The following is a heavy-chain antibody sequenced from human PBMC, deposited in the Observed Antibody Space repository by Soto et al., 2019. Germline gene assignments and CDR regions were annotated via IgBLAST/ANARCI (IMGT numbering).Heavy chain of an antibody. J-gene: IGHJ4*02. CDR3: ARDSSGFDHLFDY. Sequence: ASVKVSCTASGYTFTVYYMHWVRQAPGQGLEWMGWINPNSGGTNYAQKFQGWVTMTRDTSISTAYMELSRLRSDDTAVYYCARDSSGFDHLFDYWGQGTLVTVSS. CDR1: GYTFTVYY. CDR2: INPNSGGT. V-gene: IGHV1-2*04. D-gene: IGHD6-19*01.